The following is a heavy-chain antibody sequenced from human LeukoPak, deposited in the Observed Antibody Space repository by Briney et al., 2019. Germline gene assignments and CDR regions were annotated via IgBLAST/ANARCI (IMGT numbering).Heavy chain of an antibody. D-gene: IGHD6-13*01. J-gene: IGHJ4*02. Sequence: PSETPSLTCTVSGGSISSYYWSWIRQPPGKGLEWIGYIYYSGSTNYNPSLKSRVTISVDTSKNQFSLKLSSVTAADTAVYYCAITTGYSRTFDYWGQGTLVTVSS. CDR2: IYYSGST. CDR3: AITTGYSRTFDY. CDR1: GGSISSYY. V-gene: IGHV4-59*01.